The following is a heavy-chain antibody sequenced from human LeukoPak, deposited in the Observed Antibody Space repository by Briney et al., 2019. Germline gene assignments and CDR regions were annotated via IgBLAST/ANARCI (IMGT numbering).Heavy chain of an antibody. J-gene: IGHJ3*02. CDR3: AREGEYYYDSSGQNAFDI. D-gene: IGHD3-22*01. Sequence: GGSLRLSCAASGFTFSSYAMSWVRQAPGKGLEWVSSISSSSSYIYYADSVKGRFTISRDNAKNSLYLQMNSLRAEDTAVYYCAREGEYYYDSSGQNAFDIWGQGTMVTVSS. CDR2: ISSSSSYI. CDR1: GFTFSSYA. V-gene: IGHV3-21*01.